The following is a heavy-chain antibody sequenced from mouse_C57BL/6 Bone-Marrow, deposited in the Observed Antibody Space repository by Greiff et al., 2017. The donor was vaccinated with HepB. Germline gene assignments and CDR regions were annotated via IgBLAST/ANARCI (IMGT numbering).Heavy chain of an antibody. CDR2: IYPRDGST. D-gene: IGHD1-1*01. J-gene: IGHJ1*03. CDR3: ARRTTVVATGFDV. CDR1: GYTFTDHT. Sequence: VKLQESDAELVKPGASVKISCKVSGYTFTDHTIHWMKQRPEQGLEWIGYIYPRDGSTKYNEKFTGKATLTADKSSSTAYMQLNSLTSEDSAVYFCARRTTVVATGFDVWGTGTTVTVSS. V-gene: IGHV1-78*01.